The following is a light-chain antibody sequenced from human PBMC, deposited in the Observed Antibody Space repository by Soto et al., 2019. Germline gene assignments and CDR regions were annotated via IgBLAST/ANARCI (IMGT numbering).Light chain of an antibody. J-gene: IGKJ2*03. CDR3: QHYNNWPPYS. CDR2: GAS. Sequence: ETVMTQSPDTLSVSPGESATLSCRASQDVSTNLAWFHQKPGQTHRLVLYGASKMATGIPARFSGSGSGRHFTLTISSLQSEDFGVYYCQHYNNWPPYSFGKGTKVEIK. V-gene: IGKV3-15*01. CDR1: QDVSTN.